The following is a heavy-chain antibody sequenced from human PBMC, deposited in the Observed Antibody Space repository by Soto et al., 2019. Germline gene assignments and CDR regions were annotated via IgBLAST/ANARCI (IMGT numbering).Heavy chain of an antibody. CDR3: ARSHGSSTSLEIYYYYYSGMDV. J-gene: IGHJ6*02. Sequence: QVQLVQSGAEVQKPGSSVKVSCKASGGTFSSYAISWVRQAPGQGLEWMGGIIPISGTANNAQKFQGRVTITADETTSTAYKELSSMGSEDTAVYYCARSHGSSTSLEIYYYYYSGMDVWGQGTTVTVSS. V-gene: IGHV1-69*01. CDR2: IIPISGTA. D-gene: IGHD2-2*01. CDR1: GGTFSSYA.